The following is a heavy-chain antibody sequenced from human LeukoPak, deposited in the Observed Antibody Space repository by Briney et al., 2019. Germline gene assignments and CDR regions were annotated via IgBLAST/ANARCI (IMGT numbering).Heavy chain of an antibody. V-gene: IGHV3-74*01. CDR2: INSDGSRT. J-gene: IGHJ4*02. CDR1: GFTFSRYW. Sequence: GGSLRLSCEASGFTFSRYWMHWVRQAPGKGLVWVSRINSDGSRTTYADSVKGRFTISRDDAKNTLYLQMNSLRAEDTAVYYCARDRGVYPDYWGQGTLVTVSS. D-gene: IGHD3-16*01. CDR3: ARDRGVYPDY.